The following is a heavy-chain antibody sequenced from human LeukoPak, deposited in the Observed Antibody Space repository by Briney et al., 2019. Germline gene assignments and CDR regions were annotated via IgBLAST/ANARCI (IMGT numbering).Heavy chain of an antibody. CDR1: GFTFSSYA. V-gene: IGHV3-23*01. Sequence: GGSLRLSCAASGFTFSSYAMSWVRQAPGKGLEWVSAISGSGGSTYYADSVKGRFTISRDNSKNTLYLQMNSLRAEDTAVYYCAKSPRFRWLQSHYFDYWGQGTLVTVSS. D-gene: IGHD5-24*01. CDR2: ISGSGGST. CDR3: AKSPRFRWLQSHYFDY. J-gene: IGHJ4*02.